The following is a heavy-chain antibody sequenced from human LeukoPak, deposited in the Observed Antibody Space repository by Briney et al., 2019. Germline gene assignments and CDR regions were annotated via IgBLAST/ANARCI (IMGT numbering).Heavy chain of an antibody. Sequence: SETLSLTCAVYGESFSGYYWSWSRQPPGKGLEWIGEINHSGSTNYNPSLKGRVTISVDTSKNQFSLKLSSVTAADTAVYYCARVGGSYSYWGQGTLVTVSS. CDR3: ARVGGSYSY. J-gene: IGHJ4*02. CDR1: GESFSGYY. D-gene: IGHD1-26*01. CDR2: INHSGST. V-gene: IGHV4-34*01.